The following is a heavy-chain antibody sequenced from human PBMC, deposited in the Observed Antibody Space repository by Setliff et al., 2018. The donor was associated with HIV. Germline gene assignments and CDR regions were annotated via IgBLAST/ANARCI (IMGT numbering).Heavy chain of an antibody. CDR3: AREDTTGYYSLRAFDI. CDR2: INHSGRT. Sequence: SETLSLTCAVYGGSFTNYFWSWIRQSPGKGLEWIGEINHSGRTKYNPSLKSRVTMSVDTSKNQFSLKLKSVTAADTAVYYCAREDTTGYYSLRAFDIWGQGTLVTVSS. D-gene: IGHD3-22*01. V-gene: IGHV4-34*01. J-gene: IGHJ3*02. CDR1: GGSFTNYF.